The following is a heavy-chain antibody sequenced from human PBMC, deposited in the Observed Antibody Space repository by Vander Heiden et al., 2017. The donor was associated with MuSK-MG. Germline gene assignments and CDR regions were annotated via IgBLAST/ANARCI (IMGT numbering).Heavy chain of an antibody. Sequence: EVQLVESGGGLVQPGRSLRLSCAASGFTFHDYAMHWVRQAPGEGLEWVSGISWNSGSIGYADSVKGRFTISRDNAKNSLYLQMNSLRAEDTALYYCAKDCSGGSSAFDYWGQGTLVTVSS. D-gene: IGHD2-15*01. V-gene: IGHV3-9*01. CDR2: ISWNSGSI. CDR3: AKDCSGGSSAFDY. J-gene: IGHJ4*02. CDR1: GFTFHDYA.